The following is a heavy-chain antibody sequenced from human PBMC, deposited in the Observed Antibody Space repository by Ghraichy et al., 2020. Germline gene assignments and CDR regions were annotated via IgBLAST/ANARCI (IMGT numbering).Heavy chain of an antibody. Sequence: QTLSLTCSFSGFSLSTSAMCVSWIRQPPGKALEWLARIDWDDDKYYSPSLKTRLTISKDTSRNQVVLTMTNMDPVDTATYYCARVIWESNSWYYIDYWGLGTLVTVSS. D-gene: IGHD6-13*01. CDR2: IDWDDDK. V-gene: IGHV2-70*11. CDR1: GFSLSTSAMC. J-gene: IGHJ4*02. CDR3: ARVIWESNSWYYIDY.